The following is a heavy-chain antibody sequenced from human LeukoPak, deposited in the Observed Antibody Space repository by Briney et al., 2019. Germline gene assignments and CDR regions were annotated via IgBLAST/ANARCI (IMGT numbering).Heavy chain of an antibody. Sequence: GGSLRLSCAASGFTVSSNYMSWVRQAPGKGLEWISTISGSGSSTDFADSVKGRFTISRDNSKNTLNLQMNNLRAEDTAIYYCAPDPNKWLRNYWGQGTLVTVSS. V-gene: IGHV3-23*01. J-gene: IGHJ4*02. CDR2: ISGSGSST. D-gene: IGHD5-12*01. CDR1: GFTVSSNY. CDR3: APDPNKWLRNY.